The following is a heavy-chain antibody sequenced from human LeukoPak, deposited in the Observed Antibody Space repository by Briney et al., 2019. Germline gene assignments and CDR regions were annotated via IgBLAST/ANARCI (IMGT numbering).Heavy chain of an antibody. D-gene: IGHD3-22*01. J-gene: IGHJ4*02. CDR2: ISGSGGST. CDR3: AKGDQDYYDSSGYSLFGY. CDR1: GFTFSSYA. Sequence: PGGSLRLSCAASGFTFSSYAMSWVRQAPGKGLEWVSAISGSGGSTYYADSVKGRLTISRDNSKNTLYLQMNSLRAEDTAVYYCAKGDQDYYDSSGYSLFGYWGQGTLVTVSS. V-gene: IGHV3-23*01.